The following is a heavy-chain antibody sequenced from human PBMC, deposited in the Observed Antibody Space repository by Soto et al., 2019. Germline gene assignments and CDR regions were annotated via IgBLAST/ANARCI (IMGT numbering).Heavy chain of an antibody. V-gene: IGHV4-59*01. CDR1: GGSISSYH. Sequence: SETLSLTCTVSGGSISSYHWSWIRQSPGKGLEWIGYVFYTGSTKYNPALKRRVTISVDTSKNQFSLKLSSVSAADTGLYYCARSYSGTFYGYDTWGQGILVTVSS. J-gene: IGHJ5*02. D-gene: IGHD1-26*01. CDR2: VFYTGST. CDR3: ARSYSGTFYGYDT.